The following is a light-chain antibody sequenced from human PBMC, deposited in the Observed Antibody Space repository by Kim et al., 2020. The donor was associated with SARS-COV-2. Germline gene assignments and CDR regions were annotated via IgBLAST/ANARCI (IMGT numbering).Light chain of an antibody. CDR3: QQYDNSWT. Sequence: EIVLTQSPGTLSLSPGETATLSCRASQTVSRNYVAWYQQKLGQAPRLLIHGASSRAAGIPLRFSGSGSGTDFTLTISRLEAEDFAVYYCQQYDNSWTFGQGTKVDIK. CDR1: QTVSRNY. CDR2: GAS. V-gene: IGKV3-20*01. J-gene: IGKJ1*01.